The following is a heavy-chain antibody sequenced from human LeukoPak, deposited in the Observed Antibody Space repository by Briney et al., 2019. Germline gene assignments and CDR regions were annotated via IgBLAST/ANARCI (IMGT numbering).Heavy chain of an antibody. CDR3: ARGSSSYYYYYYMDV. J-gene: IGHJ6*03. CDR1: GGSISSYY. Sequence: SETLSLTCTVSGGSISSYYWSWIRQPPGKGLEWIGYIYTSGSTNYNPSLKSRVTISVDTSKNQFSLKLSSVTAADTAGYYCARGSSSYYYYYYMDVWGKGTTVTVSS. D-gene: IGHD6-6*01. V-gene: IGHV4-4*09. CDR2: IYTSGST.